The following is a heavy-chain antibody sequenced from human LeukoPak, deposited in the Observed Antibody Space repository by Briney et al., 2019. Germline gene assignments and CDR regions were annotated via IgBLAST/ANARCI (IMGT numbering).Heavy chain of an antibody. CDR1: GFTFSDYY. J-gene: IGHJ4*02. V-gene: IGHV3-11*01. D-gene: IGHD3-22*01. CDR2: ISSSGSTI. Sequence: GGSLRLSCAASGFTFSDYYMSWIRQAPGKGLEWVSYISSSGSTIYYADSVKGRFTISRDNAKNSLYLQMNSLRAEDTAVYYCARAQGYYYESSGYWGYWGQGTLVTVSS. CDR3: ARAQGYYYESSGYWGY.